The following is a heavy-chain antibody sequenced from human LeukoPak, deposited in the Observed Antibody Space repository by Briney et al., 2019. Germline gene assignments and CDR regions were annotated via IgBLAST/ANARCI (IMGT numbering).Heavy chain of an antibody. D-gene: IGHD6-25*01. J-gene: IGHJ3*02. Sequence: ASVKVSCKASGYTFTGYYMHWVRQAPGQGLEWMGWINPNSGGTNYAQTFQGRVTMTWDTSISTAYMELSSLRSEDTAVYYCAREGPWQRRAFDIWGQGTMVTVSS. CDR2: INPNSGGT. CDR1: GYTFTGYY. CDR3: AREGPWQRRAFDI. V-gene: IGHV1-2*02.